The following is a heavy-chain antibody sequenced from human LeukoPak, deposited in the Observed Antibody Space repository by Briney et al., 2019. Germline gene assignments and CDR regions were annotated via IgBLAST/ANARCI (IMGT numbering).Heavy chain of an antibody. CDR1: GGSISSGSYY. CDR2: IYYSGST. V-gene: IGHV4-39*07. CDR3: ARGYCSGGSCYVFDY. Sequence: NPSETLSLTCTVSGGSISSGSYYWSWIRQPAGKGLEWIGSIYYSGSTYYNPSLKSRVTISVDASKNQFSLKLSSVTAADTAVYYCARGYCSGGSCYVFDYWGQGTLVTVSS. D-gene: IGHD2-15*01. J-gene: IGHJ4*02.